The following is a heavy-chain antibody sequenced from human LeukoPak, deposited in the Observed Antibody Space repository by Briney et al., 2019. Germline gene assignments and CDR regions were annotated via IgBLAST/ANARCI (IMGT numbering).Heavy chain of an antibody. J-gene: IGHJ6*02. Sequence: SETLSLTCTVSGGSISSYYWSWIRQPPGKGLGWIGYIYYSGSTNYNPSLKSRVTISVDTSKNQFSLKLSSVTAADTAVYYCAHSVDTAMGYGMDVWGQGTTVTVSS. CDR3: AHSVDTAMGYGMDV. D-gene: IGHD5-18*01. CDR2: IYYSGST. CDR1: GGSISSYY. V-gene: IGHV4-59*01.